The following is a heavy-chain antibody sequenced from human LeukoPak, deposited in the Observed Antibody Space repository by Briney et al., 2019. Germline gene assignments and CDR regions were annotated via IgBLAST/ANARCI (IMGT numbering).Heavy chain of an antibody. J-gene: IGHJ4*02. Sequence: GGSLRLSCAAPGFTFSSHGMHWVRQAPGKGLEWAAVIWFDGTKKYYADSVKGRFTISRDNSKNTLYLQMNSLRADDTAIYYCARISATYLDYWGQGTLVTVSS. V-gene: IGHV3-33*01. CDR1: GFTFSSHG. CDR2: IWFDGTKK. CDR3: ARISATYLDY.